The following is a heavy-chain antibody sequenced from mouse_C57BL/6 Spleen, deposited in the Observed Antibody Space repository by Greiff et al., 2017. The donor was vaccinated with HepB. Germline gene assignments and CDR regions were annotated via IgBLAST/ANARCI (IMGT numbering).Heavy chain of an antibody. CDR2: IRNKANGYTT. J-gene: IGHJ4*01. Sequence: EVNLVESGGGLVQPGGSLSLSCAASGFTFTDYYMSWVRQPPGKALEWLGFIRNKANGYTTEYSASVKGRLTISRDNSQSILYLQMNALRAEDSATYYCARYTLYGNYVDYAMDYWGQGTSVTVSS. V-gene: IGHV7-3*01. CDR1: GFTFTDYY. D-gene: IGHD2-1*01. CDR3: ARYTLYGNYVDYAMDY.